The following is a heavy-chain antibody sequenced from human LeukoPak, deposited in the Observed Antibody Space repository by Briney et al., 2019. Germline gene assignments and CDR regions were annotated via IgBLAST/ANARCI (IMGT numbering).Heavy chain of an antibody. CDR3: ARGVAGDYFDY. D-gene: IGHD6-19*01. CDR2: ISYDGSNK. V-gene: IGHV3-30*04. CDR1: GFTFSSYA. Sequence: GGSLRLSCVASGFTFSSYAMHWVRQAPGKGLEWVAVISYDGSNKYYADSVKGRFTISRDNSKNTLYLQMNSLRAEDTAVYYCARGVAGDYFDYWGQGTLVTVSS. J-gene: IGHJ4*02.